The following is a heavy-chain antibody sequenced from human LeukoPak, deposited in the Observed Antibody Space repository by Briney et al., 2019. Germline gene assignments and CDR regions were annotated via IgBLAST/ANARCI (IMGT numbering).Heavy chain of an antibody. CDR2: INSDGSSS. V-gene: IGHV3-74*01. CDR3: AKLGVTTPVDY. D-gene: IGHD4-17*01. J-gene: IGHJ4*02. Sequence: GGPLRLSCAASGFTFSSYWMHWVRQAPGKGLVWVSRINSDGSSSSYADSVKGRFTISRDNAKNTLYLQMNSLRAEDTAVYYCAKLGVTTPVDYWGQGTLVTVSS. CDR1: GFTFSSYW.